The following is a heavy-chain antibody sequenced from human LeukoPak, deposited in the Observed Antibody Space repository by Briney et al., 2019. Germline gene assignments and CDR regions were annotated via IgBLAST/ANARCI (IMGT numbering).Heavy chain of an antibody. J-gene: IGHJ4*02. CDR3: ARHRDPPVYFDY. CDR1: GGSISSSSYS. V-gene: IGHV4-39*01. Sequence: SETLSLTCTVSGGSISSSSYSWGWIRQPPGKGLEWIGSIYYSGSTYYNPSLESRVTISVDTSKNQFSLKLSSVTAADTAVYYCARHRDPPVYFDYWGQGTLVTVSS. CDR2: IYYSGST.